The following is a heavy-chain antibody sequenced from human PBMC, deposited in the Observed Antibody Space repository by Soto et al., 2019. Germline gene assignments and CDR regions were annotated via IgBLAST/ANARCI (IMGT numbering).Heavy chain of an antibody. Sequence: ASVKVSCKASGYTFTGYYVNWALQAPGQGLEWMGWINPDNGVPNYAQKFQGRVTLSRDTSINTAYMELSRLTSDDTAMYYCARTDYLFSTLTYYFDYWGQGTLVTVSS. D-gene: IGHD3-16*01. V-gene: IGHV1-2*02. CDR2: INPDNGVP. CDR1: GYTFTGYY. CDR3: ARTDYLFSTLTYYFDY. J-gene: IGHJ4*02.